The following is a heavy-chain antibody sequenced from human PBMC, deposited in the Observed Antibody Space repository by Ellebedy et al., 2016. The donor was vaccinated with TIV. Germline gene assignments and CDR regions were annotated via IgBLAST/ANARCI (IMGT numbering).Heavy chain of an antibody. CDR2: IDPEDSDT. V-gene: IGHV5-51*01. Sequence: GESLKISCAASGYIFTDYWVAWVRQTPGLGLEWMGIIDPEDSDTRYIPSFQGQVTISGDRSSSSTYLQWSSLRASDTAIYYCARLQSSMVGATVPDSWGQGTQVIVSS. CDR3: ARLQSSMVGATVPDS. J-gene: IGHJ4*02. CDR1: GYIFTDYW. D-gene: IGHD1-26*01.